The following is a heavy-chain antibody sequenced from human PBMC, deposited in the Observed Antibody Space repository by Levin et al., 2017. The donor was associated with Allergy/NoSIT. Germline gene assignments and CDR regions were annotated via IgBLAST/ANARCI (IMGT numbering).Heavy chain of an antibody. Sequence: SETLSLTCAVSGGSISGDSYSWNWIRQPPGKALEWIGFIYESGDTDYNPSLKSRVTISVDRSKNQFSLNVNSVTAADTAVYFCARGKGYCSSTRCYRRVWYLDLWGRGTLATVSS. CDR2: IYESGDT. V-gene: IGHV4-30-2*01. CDR1: GGSISGDSYS. D-gene: IGHD2-2*01. CDR3: ARGKGYCSSTRCYRRVWYLDL. J-gene: IGHJ2*01.